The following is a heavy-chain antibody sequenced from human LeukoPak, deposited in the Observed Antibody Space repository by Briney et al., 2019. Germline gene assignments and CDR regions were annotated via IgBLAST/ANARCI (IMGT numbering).Heavy chain of an antibody. Sequence: ASVKVSCKASGYTFTSYAMNWVRQAPGQGLEWMGWINTNTGNPTYAQGFTGRFVFSLDTSVSTAYLQISSLKAEDTAVYYCARLEQLVVRGVLVSYYYYYMDVWGKGTTVTVSS. CDR1: GYTFTSYA. CDR3: ARLEQLVVRGVLVSYYYYYMDV. CDR2: INTNTGNP. D-gene: IGHD6-6*01. V-gene: IGHV7-4-1*02. J-gene: IGHJ6*03.